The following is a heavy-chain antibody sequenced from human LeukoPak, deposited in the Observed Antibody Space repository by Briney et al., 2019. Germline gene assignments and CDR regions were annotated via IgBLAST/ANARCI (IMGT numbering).Heavy chain of an antibody. Sequence: GASVKVSCKASFYTFTSYGISWVRQDTGQGLEWMGWIIAYNGNTNYAQKLQGRVTMTTDTSTSTAYMELRSLRSDDTAVYYCARGEDIVVVVAATYFDYWGQGTLVTVSS. CDR2: IIAYNGNT. D-gene: IGHD2-15*01. V-gene: IGHV1-18*01. CDR3: ARGEDIVVVVAATYFDY. J-gene: IGHJ4*02. CDR1: FYTFTSYG.